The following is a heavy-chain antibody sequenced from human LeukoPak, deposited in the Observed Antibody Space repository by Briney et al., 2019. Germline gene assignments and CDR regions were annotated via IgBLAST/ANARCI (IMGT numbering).Heavy chain of an antibody. CDR1: GYTFTSYA. D-gene: IGHD3-9*01. V-gene: IGHV1-18*01. Sequence: GASVKVSCKAFGYTFTSYAINWVRQAPGQGLEWMGWISSYKANTNYAQKLQGRVTMTTDTSTSTAYMELRSLRSDDTAVYYCARGGPNYDMLTGYSRRPLDFWGQGTLITVSS. CDR2: ISSYKANT. CDR3: ARGGPNYDMLTGYSRRPLDF. J-gene: IGHJ4*02.